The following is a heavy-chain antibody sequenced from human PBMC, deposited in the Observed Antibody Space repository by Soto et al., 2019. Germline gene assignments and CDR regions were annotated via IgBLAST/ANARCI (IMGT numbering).Heavy chain of an antibody. Sequence: EVQLVESGGGLVQPGGSLKLSCAASGITFSGSAMHWVRQASGKGLEWVGRIRSKPNSYATAYAASVKGRFTISRDDSKNMAYLHMNGLKYEDTAVYYCISVRNTVPDYWGQGTLVTVSS. V-gene: IGHV3-73*01. J-gene: IGHJ4*02. D-gene: IGHD2-8*02. CDR3: ISVRNTVPDY. CDR2: IRSKPNSYAT. CDR1: GITFSGSA.